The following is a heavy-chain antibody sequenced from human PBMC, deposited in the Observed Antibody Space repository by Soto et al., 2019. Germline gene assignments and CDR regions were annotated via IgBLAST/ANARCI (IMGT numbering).Heavy chain of an antibody. CDR3: AKIPTGSGSSKFDY. CDR2: ISGSGSFT. D-gene: IGHD3-10*01. Sequence: VGSLRLSCAASGFTFRTYAMNWGLQAPGKGLEWISAISGSGSFTHYADSVRGRFTISRDNSQNQLYLQMTNLRGDDTAMYYCAKIPTGSGSSKFDYWGQGIQVTVSS. V-gene: IGHV3-23*01. J-gene: IGHJ4*02. CDR1: GFTFRTYA.